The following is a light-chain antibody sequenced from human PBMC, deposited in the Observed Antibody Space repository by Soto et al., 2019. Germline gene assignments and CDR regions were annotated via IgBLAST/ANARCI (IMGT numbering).Light chain of an antibody. V-gene: IGKV3-15*01. CDR2: GAS. J-gene: IGKJ1*01. CDR3: QQYNNWPQT. CDR1: QSVSSN. Sequence: PATLSVSPGERATLSCRASQSVSSNLAWYQQKPGQAPRLLIYGASTRATGIPARFSGSGSGTEFTLTISSLQSEDFAVYYCQQYNNWPQTFGQGTKVDIK.